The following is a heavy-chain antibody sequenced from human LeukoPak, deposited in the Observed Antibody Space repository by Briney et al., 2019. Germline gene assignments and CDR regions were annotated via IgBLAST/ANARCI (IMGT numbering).Heavy chain of an antibody. Sequence: ASVKVSCKASGGTFSSYAISWVRQAPGQGLEWMGGIIPIFGTANYAQKFQGRVTITADESTSTAYMELSSLRSEDTAVYYCARGLGSGDYVWGSYRYNNWFDPWGQGTLVTVSS. V-gene: IGHV1-69*13. CDR3: ARGLGSGDYVWGSYRYNNWFDP. J-gene: IGHJ5*02. D-gene: IGHD3-16*02. CDR1: GGTFSSYA. CDR2: IIPIFGTA.